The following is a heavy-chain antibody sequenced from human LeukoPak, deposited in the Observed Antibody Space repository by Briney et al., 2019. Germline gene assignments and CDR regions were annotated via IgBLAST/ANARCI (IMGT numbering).Heavy chain of an antibody. Sequence: PSETLSLTCTVSGGSISSNSYYWGWIRQPPGKGLEWIGSIYYSGSTYYNPSLKSRVSISVDTSKNQFSLKLSAVTAADTAVYYCARGKDWYYFDYWGQGTLVTVSS. V-gene: IGHV4-39*07. CDR1: GGSISSNSYY. D-gene: IGHD2-21*01. CDR2: IYYSGST. CDR3: ARGKDWYYFDY. J-gene: IGHJ4*02.